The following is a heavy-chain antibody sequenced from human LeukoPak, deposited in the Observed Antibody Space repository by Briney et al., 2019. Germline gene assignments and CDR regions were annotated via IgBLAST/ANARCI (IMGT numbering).Heavy chain of an antibody. CDR1: GGSISSNSYY. V-gene: IGHV4-39*01. D-gene: IGHD2-15*01. J-gene: IGHJ5*02. CDR3: ARHHYCLGGTCSFDP. CDR2: IYYSGIT. Sequence: SETLSLTCTVSGGSISSNSYYWGWIRQSPGKGLEWIGSIYYSGITYYNPSLKSRVTISVDTSKIQFSLKLSSVTAADTAAYYCARHHYCLGGTCSFDPWGQGTLVTVSS.